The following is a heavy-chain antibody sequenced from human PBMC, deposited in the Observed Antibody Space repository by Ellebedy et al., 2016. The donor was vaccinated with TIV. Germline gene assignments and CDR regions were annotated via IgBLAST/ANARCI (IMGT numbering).Heavy chain of an antibody. Sequence: SQTLSLTCAFYGGSFSGYYWSWIRQSPGKGLEWIGYIYYSGSTNYNPSLKSRVTISVDTSKNQFSLKLSSVTAADTAVYYCARGWYNGSYRFDYWGQGTLVTVSS. CDR1: GGSFSGYY. D-gene: IGHD1-26*01. V-gene: IGHV4-59*01. CDR3: ARGWYNGSYRFDY. CDR2: IYYSGST. J-gene: IGHJ4*02.